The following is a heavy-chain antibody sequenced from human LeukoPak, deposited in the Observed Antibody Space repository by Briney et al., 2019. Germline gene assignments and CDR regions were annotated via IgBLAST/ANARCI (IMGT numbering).Heavy chain of an antibody. J-gene: IGHJ6*03. V-gene: IGHV3-11*04. Sequence: GGSLRLSCAASGFIFSDYYMSWIRQAPGKGLEWVSYISSSGSTIYYADSVKGRFTISRDNAKNSLYLQMNSLRAEDTAVYYCARDGSWSAVSYYYYYYYMDVWGKGTTVTVSS. CDR2: ISSSGSTI. CDR3: ARDGSWSAVSYYYYYYYMDV. D-gene: IGHD6-13*01. CDR1: GFIFSDYY.